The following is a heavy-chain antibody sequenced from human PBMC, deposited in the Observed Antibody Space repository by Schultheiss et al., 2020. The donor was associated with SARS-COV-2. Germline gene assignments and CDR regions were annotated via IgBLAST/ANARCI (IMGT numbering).Heavy chain of an antibody. V-gene: IGHV3-13*01. CDR3: AKSVGIAAAGIFDY. D-gene: IGHD6-13*01. Sequence: GGSLRLSCAASGFTFSSYDMHWVRQATGKGLEWVSAIGTAGDTYYPGSVKGRFTISRDNAKNSLYLQMSSLRAEDTAVYYCAKSVGIAAAGIFDYWGQGTLVTVSS. J-gene: IGHJ4*02. CDR1: GFTFSSYD. CDR2: IGTAGDT.